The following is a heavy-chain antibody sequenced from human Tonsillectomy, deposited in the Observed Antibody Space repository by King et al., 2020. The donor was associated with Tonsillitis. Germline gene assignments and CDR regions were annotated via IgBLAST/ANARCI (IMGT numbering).Heavy chain of an antibody. CDR2: VSSSSSYI. D-gene: IGHD3-22*01. V-gene: IGHV3-21*01. Sequence: VQLVESGGGLVKPGGSLRLSCAASGFSFSSNSMNWVRQAPGKGLEWVSSVSSSSSYIYYADSVKGRFTISRDNAKNSLYLQMNSLRAEDTAVYYCARDGYTDNSGGAFYIWGQGTMVTVSS. J-gene: IGHJ3*02. CDR1: GFSFSSNS. CDR3: ARDGYTDNSGGAFYI.